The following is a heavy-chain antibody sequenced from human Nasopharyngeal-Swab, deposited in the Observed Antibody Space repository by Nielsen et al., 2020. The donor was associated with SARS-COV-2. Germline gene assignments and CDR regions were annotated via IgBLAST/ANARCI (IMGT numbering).Heavy chain of an antibody. CDR1: RFTVSDFY. CDR2: IYVGGGT. J-gene: IGHJ3*01. CDR3: ARSVADNDAFDL. Sequence: GESLKISCAASRFTVSDFYMSWVRQAPGKGLEWVSIIYVGGGTYYADSVKDRFIISRDDSKNTASLRLNNLRVEDTGVYYCARSVADNDAFDLWGPGTVVSVSS. V-gene: IGHV3-66*01.